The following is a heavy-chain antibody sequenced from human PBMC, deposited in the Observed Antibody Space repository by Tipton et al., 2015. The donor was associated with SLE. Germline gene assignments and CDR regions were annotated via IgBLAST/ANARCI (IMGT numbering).Heavy chain of an antibody. D-gene: IGHD2-2*01. J-gene: IGHJ6*02. CDR2: IIPIFGTA. CDR3: ARARCGSTSCYYYYYYGMDV. CDR1: GGTFSSYA. V-gene: IGHV1-69*18. Sequence: QLVQSGPEVKKPGSSVKVSCKASGGTFSSYAISWVRQAPGQGLEWMGRIIPIFGTANYAQKFQGRVTITADESTSTAYMELSSLRSEDTAVYYCARARCGSTSCYYYYYYGMDVWGQGTTVTVSS.